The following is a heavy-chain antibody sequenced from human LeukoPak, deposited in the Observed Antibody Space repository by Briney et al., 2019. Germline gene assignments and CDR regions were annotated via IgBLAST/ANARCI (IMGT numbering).Heavy chain of an antibody. V-gene: IGHV3-21*01. Sequence: GGSLRLSCAASGFTFSVAAMTWVRQAPGKGLEWVSSISSSSSYIYYADSVKGRFTISRDNAKNSLYLQMNSLRAEDTAVYYCAREGGYDILLDYWGQGTLVTVSS. CDR2: ISSSSSYI. J-gene: IGHJ4*02. CDR1: GFTFSVAA. D-gene: IGHD3-9*01. CDR3: AREGGYDILLDY.